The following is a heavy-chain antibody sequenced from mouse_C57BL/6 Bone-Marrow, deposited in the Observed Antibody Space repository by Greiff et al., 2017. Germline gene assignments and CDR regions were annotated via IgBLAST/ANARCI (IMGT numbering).Heavy chain of an antibody. J-gene: IGHJ2*01. CDR3: ARSGPLGRSFDY. Sequence: VQLQQSGAELVKPGASVKMSCKASGYTFTSYWITWVKQRPGQGLEWIGDIYPTSGRTNYNEKLKSKAILTVDTSSNTAYMQLSSLTSEDSAVFYCARSGPLGRSFDYWGQGTTLTVSS. CDR2: IYPTSGRT. V-gene: IGHV1-55*01. CDR1: GYTFTSYW. D-gene: IGHD4-1*01.